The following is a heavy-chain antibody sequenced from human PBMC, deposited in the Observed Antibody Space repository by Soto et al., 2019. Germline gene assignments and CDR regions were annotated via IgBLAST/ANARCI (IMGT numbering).Heavy chain of an antibody. CDR2: IIPIFGTA. Sequence: SVKVSCKASGGTFSSYAISWVRQAPGQWLEWMGVIIPIFGTANYAQKLQGRVTMTTDTSTSTAYMELRSLRSDDTAVYYCARSPRIVGAPNAFDIGGKGTMAT. CDR3: ARSPRIVGAPNAFDI. J-gene: IGHJ3*02. V-gene: IGHV1-69*05. CDR1: GGTFSSYA. D-gene: IGHD1-26*01.